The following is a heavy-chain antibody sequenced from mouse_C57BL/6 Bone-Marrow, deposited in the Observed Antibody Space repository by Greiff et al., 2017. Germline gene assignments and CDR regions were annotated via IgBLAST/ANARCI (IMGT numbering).Heavy chain of an antibody. CDR1: GYTFTSYW. Sequence: QVQLQQPGAELVMPGASVKLSCKAPGYTFTSYWMHWVKQRPGQGLEWIGEIDPSDSYTNYNQKFKGKSTLTVDKSSSTAYMQLSSLTSEDSAVYYCARDSYYYGSSYYAMDYWGQGTSVTVSS. V-gene: IGHV1-69*01. CDR2: IDPSDSYT. D-gene: IGHD1-1*01. CDR3: ARDSYYYGSSYYAMDY. J-gene: IGHJ4*01.